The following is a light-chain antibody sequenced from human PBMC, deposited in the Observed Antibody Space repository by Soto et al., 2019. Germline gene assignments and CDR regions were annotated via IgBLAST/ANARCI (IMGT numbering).Light chain of an antibody. V-gene: IGKV1-27*01. CDR2: GIS. CDR1: QDINHY. CDR3: QSYKSAPYI. J-gene: IGKJ2*01. Sequence: DIQMTQSPSSLSASVGGRVTITCRASQDINHYVAWYQQRPGKVPKVLIHGISTLQPGVPLRFSGSGSGTQFTLTITSLQPEDVATYYCQSYKSAPYIFGQGTKVDIK.